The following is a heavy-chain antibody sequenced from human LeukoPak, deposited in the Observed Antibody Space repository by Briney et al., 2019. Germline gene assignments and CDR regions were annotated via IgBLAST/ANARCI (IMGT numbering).Heavy chain of an antibody. D-gene: IGHD4-23*01. Sequence: PSETLSLTCTVSGGSISSSSYYWGWIRQPPGKGLEWIGSIYYSGSTYYNPSLKSRVTISVDTSKNQFSLKLSSVTAADTAVYFCARKNDGGKLRGFDPWGHGTLVTVSS. V-gene: IGHV4-39*07. J-gene: IGHJ5*02. CDR3: ARKNDGGKLRGFDP. CDR1: GGSISSSSYY. CDR2: IYYSGST.